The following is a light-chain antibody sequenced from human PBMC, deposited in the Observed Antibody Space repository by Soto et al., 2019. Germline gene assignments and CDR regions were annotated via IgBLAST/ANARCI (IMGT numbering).Light chain of an antibody. CDR1: QSVSSNF. CDR3: QQYGSSPRT. J-gene: IGKJ1*01. CDR2: GAS. Sequence: EIVLTQSPDTLSLSPGERATLSCRANQSVSSNFLAWYQQKPGQAPRLLISGASNRATDIPDRFSGSGSGTDFTLTISRLEPEDFAVYYCQQYGSSPRTFGQGTKVEI. V-gene: IGKV3-20*01.